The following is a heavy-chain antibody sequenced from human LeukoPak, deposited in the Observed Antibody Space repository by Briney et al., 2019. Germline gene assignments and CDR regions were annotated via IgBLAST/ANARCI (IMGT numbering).Heavy chain of an antibody. CDR1: GFTLSSNY. Sequence: PGGSLRLSCAASGFTLSSNYMSWVRQAPARGLEGVSVIYSGGSTYYSDSVTGRFTISRDNSKNTLYLQLNSLRAEDTAVYSCASGSGSYRTPYYYMDVWGTGTTVTVSS. J-gene: IGHJ6*03. CDR2: IYSGGST. CDR3: ASGSGSYRTPYYYMDV. D-gene: IGHD3-10*01. V-gene: IGHV3-53*01.